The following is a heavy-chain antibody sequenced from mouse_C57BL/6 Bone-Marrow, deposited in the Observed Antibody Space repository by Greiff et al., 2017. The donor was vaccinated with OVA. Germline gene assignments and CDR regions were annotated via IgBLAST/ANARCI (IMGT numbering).Heavy chain of an antibody. V-gene: IGHV1-55*01. J-gene: IGHJ2*01. Sequence: QVQLQQPGAELVKPGASVKMSCKASGYTFTSYWITWVKQRPGQGLEWIGDIYPGSGSTNYNEKFKSKATLTVDTSSSTAYMQLSSLTSEDSAVYYWARGRLIRDYFDYWGQGTTLTVSS. CDR1: GYTFTSYW. D-gene: IGHD1-1*01. CDR3: ARGRLIRDYFDY. CDR2: IYPGSGST.